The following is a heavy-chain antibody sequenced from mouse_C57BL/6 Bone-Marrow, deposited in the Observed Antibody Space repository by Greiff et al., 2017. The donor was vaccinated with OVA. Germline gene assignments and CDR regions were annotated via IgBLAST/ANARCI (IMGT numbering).Heavy chain of an antibody. CDR1: GYTFTDYY. CDR3: ARCLDGYYVWFAY. V-gene: IGHV1-19*01. CDR2: INPYNGGT. J-gene: IGHJ3*01. D-gene: IGHD2-3*01. Sequence: EVQLQQSGPVLVKPGASVKMSCKASGYTFTDYYMNWVKQSHGKSLERIGVINPYNGGTSYNQKFKGKATLTVDKSSSTAYMELNSLTSEDSAVYYCARCLDGYYVWFAYWGQGTLVTVSA.